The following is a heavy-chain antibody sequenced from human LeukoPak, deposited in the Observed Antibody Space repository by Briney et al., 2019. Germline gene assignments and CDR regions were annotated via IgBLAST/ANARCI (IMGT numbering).Heavy chain of an antibody. J-gene: IGHJ4*02. CDR3: ARVGRYYYDSSGSYFDY. Sequence: GGSLRLSCAASGFTFSSYSMNWVRQVPGKGLEWVSVIYSGGSTYYADSVKGRFTISRDNSKNTLYLQMNSLRAEDTAVYYCARVGRYYYDSSGSYFDYWGQGTLVTVSS. V-gene: IGHV3-66*01. CDR1: GFTFSSYS. D-gene: IGHD3-22*01. CDR2: IYSGGST.